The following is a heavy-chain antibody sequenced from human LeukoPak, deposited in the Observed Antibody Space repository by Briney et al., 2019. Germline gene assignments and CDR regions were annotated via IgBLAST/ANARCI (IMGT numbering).Heavy chain of an antibody. Sequence: GESLKISCKGSGYSFTSYWIGWVRQMPGKGLEWMGIIYPGDSDTRYSPSFQGQVTISADKSISTAYLQWSSLKASDTAMYYCARQSTIALDAFDIWGQGTMVTVSS. D-gene: IGHD6-13*01. J-gene: IGHJ3*02. CDR3: ARQSTIALDAFDI. V-gene: IGHV5-51*01. CDR2: IYPGDSDT. CDR1: GYSFTSYW.